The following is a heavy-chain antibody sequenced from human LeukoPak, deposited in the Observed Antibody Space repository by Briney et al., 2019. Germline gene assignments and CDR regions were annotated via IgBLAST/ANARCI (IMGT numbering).Heavy chain of an antibody. D-gene: IGHD6-19*01. CDR1: GYTFTGYY. J-gene: IGHJ3*02. V-gene: IGHV1-2*02. Sequence: ASVKVSCKASGYTFTGYYMHWVRQAPGQGLEWMGWINPNSGGTNYAQKFQGRVTMTRDTSISTAYMELSRLRSDDTAVYYCVSSIAVAGRGAFDIWGQGTMVTVSS. CDR3: VSSIAVAGRGAFDI. CDR2: INPNSGGT.